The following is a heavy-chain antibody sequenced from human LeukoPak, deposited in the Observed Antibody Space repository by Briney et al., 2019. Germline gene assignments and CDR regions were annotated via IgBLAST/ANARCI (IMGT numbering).Heavy chain of an antibody. CDR1: GFTFSHYG. D-gene: IGHD3-16*01. CDR2: ISYDGSNK. Sequence: PGWSLRLSCEASGFTFSHYGMHWVRQAPGKGLEWVAVISYDGSNKYYADSVKGRFTISRDNSKNTLYLQMKSLRHEDTAVYYCASVEGVTDYLDRWGQGALVTVSS. CDR3: ASVEGVTDYLDR. J-gene: IGHJ4*02. V-gene: IGHV3-30*03.